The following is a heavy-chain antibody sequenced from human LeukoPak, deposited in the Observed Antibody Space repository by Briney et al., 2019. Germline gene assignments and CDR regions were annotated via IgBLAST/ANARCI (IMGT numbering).Heavy chain of an antibody. CDR1: GYTFTSYA. CDR2: INTNTGNP. D-gene: IGHD4-11*01. Sequence: ASVRVSCKASGYTFTSYAMNWVRQAPGQGLEWMGWINTNTGNPTYAQGFTGRFVFSLDTSVSTAYLQISSLKAEDTAVYYCAREGADYSNSPCMDVWGQGTTVTVSS. V-gene: IGHV7-4-1*02. J-gene: IGHJ6*02. CDR3: AREGADYSNSPCMDV.